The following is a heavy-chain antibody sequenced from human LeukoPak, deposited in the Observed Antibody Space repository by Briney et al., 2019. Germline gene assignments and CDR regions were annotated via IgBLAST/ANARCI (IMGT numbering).Heavy chain of an antibody. CDR1: GFTFKSYW. J-gene: IGHJ4*02. CDR2: IKQDGSEK. CDR3: AREDQPRGTFDY. Sequence: GGSLRLSCAASGFTFKSYWMSWVRQAPGKGLEWVANIKQDGSEKYYVDSVKGRFTISRGNAKNSLYLQMNSLRAEDTALYYCAREDQPRGTFDYWGQGILVTVSS. D-gene: IGHD2-15*01. V-gene: IGHV3-7*05.